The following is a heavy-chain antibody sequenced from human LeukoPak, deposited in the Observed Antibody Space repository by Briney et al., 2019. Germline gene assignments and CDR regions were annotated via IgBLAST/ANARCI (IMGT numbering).Heavy chain of an antibody. D-gene: IGHD3-22*01. V-gene: IGHV4-59*12. CDR2: IYYSGST. CDR1: GGSISNKY. Sequence: SETLSLTCTVSGGSISNKYWSWIRQPPGKGLEWIGYIYYSGSTNYNPSLKSRVTILVDTPKNQFSLKLSSVTAADTAVYYCARVWNGYYYFWFDPWGQGTLVTVSS. CDR3: ARVWNGYYYFWFDP. J-gene: IGHJ5*02.